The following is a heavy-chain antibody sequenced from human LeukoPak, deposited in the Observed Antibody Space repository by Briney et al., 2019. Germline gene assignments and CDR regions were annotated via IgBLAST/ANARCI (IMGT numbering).Heavy chain of an antibody. D-gene: IGHD2-2*02. V-gene: IGHV3-53*05. CDR3: AKDCDPIVVVPAAIGP. CDR2: IYSGGSA. J-gene: IGHJ5*02. CDR1: GFTVSSND. Sequence: PGGSLRLSCAASGFTVSSNDMSWVRQAPGKGPEWVSLIYSGGSAYYADSVKGRFTISRDNSKNTLYLQMNSLRAEDTAVYYCAKDCDPIVVVPAAIGPWGQGTLVTVSS.